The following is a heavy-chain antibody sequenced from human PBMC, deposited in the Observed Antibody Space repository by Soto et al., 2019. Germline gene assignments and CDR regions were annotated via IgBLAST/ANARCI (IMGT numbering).Heavy chain of an antibody. Sequence: EVQLVESGGDLVKPGGSLRLSCPASGFTFYNTWMSWVRQAPGKGLEWVGRVKSKTDGGATDYNALVRGRFTISRDDSEKTLYLQMNSLQTDDTAVYYCTTDRRSGYDPQFDFWGQGTLVTVSS. CDR3: TTDRRSGYDPQFDF. D-gene: IGHD5-12*01. V-gene: IGHV3-15*01. CDR2: VKSKTDGGAT. J-gene: IGHJ4*02. CDR1: GFTFYNTW.